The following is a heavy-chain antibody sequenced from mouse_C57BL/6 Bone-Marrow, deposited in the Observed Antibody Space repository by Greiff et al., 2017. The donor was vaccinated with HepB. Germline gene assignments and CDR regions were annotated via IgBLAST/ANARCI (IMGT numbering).Heavy chain of an antibody. CDR2: ISDGGSYT. Sequence: EVMLVESGGGLVKPGGSLKLSCAASGFTFSSYAMSWVRQTPEKRLEWVATISDGGSYTYYPDNVKGRFTLSRDNAKNNLYLQMSQLKSEDTAMYYWARGGTTGVARDYFDYWGQGTTLTVSS. CDR1: GFTFSSYA. D-gene: IGHD1-1*01. CDR3: ARGGTTGVARDYFDY. J-gene: IGHJ2*01. V-gene: IGHV5-4*03.